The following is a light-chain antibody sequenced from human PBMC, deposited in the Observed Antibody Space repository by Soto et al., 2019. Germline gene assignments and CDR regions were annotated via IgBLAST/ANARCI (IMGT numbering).Light chain of an antibody. V-gene: IGKV1-33*01. J-gene: IGKJ1*01. CDR2: HAS. CDR1: QDINNN. Sequence: DIQMTQSPSSLSASVGDRVTITCQASQDINNNLNWYQHKPGKAPKLLIYHASNLETGVPSRFSGSGSGTEFTLTISSLQPDDFATYYCQHYNSYSEVFGQGTKVDIK. CDR3: QHYNSYSEV.